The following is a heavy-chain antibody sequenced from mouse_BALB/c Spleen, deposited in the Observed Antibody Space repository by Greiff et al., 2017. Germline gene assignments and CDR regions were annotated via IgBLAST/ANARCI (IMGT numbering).Heavy chain of an antibody. Sequence: EVKLQESGPGLVKPSQTVSLTCTVTGISITTGNYRWSWIRQFPGNKLEWIGYIYYSGTITYNPSLTSRTTLTRDTSKNQFFLEMNSLTAEDTATYYCARGFYYGSSYWYFDVWGAGTTVTVSS. D-gene: IGHD1-1*01. CDR3: ARGFYYGSSYWYFDV. CDR1: GISITTGNYR. J-gene: IGHJ1*01. V-gene: IGHV3-5*02. CDR2: IYYSGTI.